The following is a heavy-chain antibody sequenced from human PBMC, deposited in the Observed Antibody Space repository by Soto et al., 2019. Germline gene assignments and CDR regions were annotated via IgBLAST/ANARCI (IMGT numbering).Heavy chain of an antibody. CDR1: GGPLSSYA. D-gene: IGHD6-19*01. CDR2: IIHIFGTA. CDR3: ARPTAVAVGAFDV. Sequence: SVKVCSRASGGPLSSYAISLVRWAPGQGLEWMGGIIHIFGTANYAEKFQGGVTITAYECTSTAYMELSSLRAEDTAVYYCARPTAVAVGAFDVWGHGTMVTDS. V-gene: IGHV1-69*13. J-gene: IGHJ3*01.